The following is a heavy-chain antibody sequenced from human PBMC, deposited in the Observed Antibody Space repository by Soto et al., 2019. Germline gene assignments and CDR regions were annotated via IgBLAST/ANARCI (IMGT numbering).Heavy chain of an antibody. J-gene: IGHJ4*02. V-gene: IGHV3-23*01. CDR3: AKGSAGTYYFDS. CDR2: ISRSGGST. Sequence: EVQLLESGGGLVQPGGSLRLSCAASGVTFSTYAMSWVRQAPGKGLEWVSAISRSGGSTYYAASVKGRFTVSRDNPENMLYLQMNSLRAEDTAVYFCAKGSAGTYYFDSWGQGTLVTVSS. D-gene: IGHD6-19*01. CDR1: GVTFSTYA.